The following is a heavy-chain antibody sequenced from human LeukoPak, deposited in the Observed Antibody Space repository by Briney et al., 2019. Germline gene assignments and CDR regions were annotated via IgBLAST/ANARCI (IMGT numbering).Heavy chain of an antibody. Sequence: SETLSLTCAVYGGSFSGYYWSWIRQPPGKGLEWIGEINHSGSTNYNPSLKSRVTISVDTSKNQFSLKLSSVTAADTAVYYCARVAHYYGSGSYSKWGQGTLVTVSS. D-gene: IGHD3-10*01. CDR1: GGSFSGYY. V-gene: IGHV4-34*01. J-gene: IGHJ4*02. CDR2: INHSGST. CDR3: ARVAHYYGSGSYSK.